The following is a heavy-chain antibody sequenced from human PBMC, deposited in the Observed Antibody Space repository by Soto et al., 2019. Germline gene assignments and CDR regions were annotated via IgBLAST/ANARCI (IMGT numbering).Heavy chain of an antibody. D-gene: IGHD1-26*01. J-gene: IGHJ5*02. CDR2: IYYSGST. CDR3: ARQKLRKFSNQDNWFDP. V-gene: IGHV4-39*01. Sequence: SETLSLTCTVSGGSISSSSYYWGWIRQPPGKGLEWIGSIYYSGSTYYNPSLKSRVTISVDTSKNQFSLKLSSVTAADTAVYYCARQKLRKFSNQDNWFDPWGQGTLVTVSS. CDR1: GGSISSSSYY.